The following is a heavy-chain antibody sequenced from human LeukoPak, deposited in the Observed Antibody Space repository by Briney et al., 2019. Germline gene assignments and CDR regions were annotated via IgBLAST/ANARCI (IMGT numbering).Heavy chain of an antibody. CDR2: IYNSGST. CDR1: GVSVSSGTYY. J-gene: IGHJ6*02. Sequence: SETLSLTCTVSGVSVSSGTYYWSWIRQPPGKGLEWIGYIYNSGSTNYNPSLKSRVTISADTSKNQFSLKLSSVTAADTAVYYCARSWAAAIRYNYGMDVWGQGTMVTVSS. CDR3: ARSWAAAIRYNYGMDV. V-gene: IGHV4-61*01. D-gene: IGHD2-2*01.